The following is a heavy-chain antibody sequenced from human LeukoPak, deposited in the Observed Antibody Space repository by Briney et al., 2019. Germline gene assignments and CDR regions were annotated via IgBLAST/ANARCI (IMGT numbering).Heavy chain of an antibody. J-gene: IGHJ2*01. Sequence: GSSVKVSCKASGGTFSSYAISWVRQAPGQGLEWMGGIIPIFGTANYAQKFQGRVTITTDESTSTAYMELSSLRSEDTAVYYCARIGSVIAAAYWYFDLWGRGTLVTVSS. D-gene: IGHD6-13*01. V-gene: IGHV1-69*05. CDR1: GGTFSSYA. CDR3: ARIGSVIAAAYWYFDL. CDR2: IIPIFGTA.